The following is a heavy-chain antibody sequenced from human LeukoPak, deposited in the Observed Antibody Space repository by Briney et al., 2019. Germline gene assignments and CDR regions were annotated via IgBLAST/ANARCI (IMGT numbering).Heavy chain of an antibody. CDR2: ISYVGSNK. D-gene: IGHD3-10*01. V-gene: IGHV3-30-3*01. Sequence: PGGSLRLSCAASGFTLSSYAMHWVRQAPGKGLEGVAVISYVGSNKYYADSVKGRFTISRDKAKDTLYMQMNSLRAEDTALYYCARDPGFSYFDYWGQGTLVTVSS. CDR1: GFTLSSYA. J-gene: IGHJ4*02. CDR3: ARDPGFSYFDY.